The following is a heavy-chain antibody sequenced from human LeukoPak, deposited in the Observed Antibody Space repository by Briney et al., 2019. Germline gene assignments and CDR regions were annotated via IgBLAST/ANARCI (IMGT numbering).Heavy chain of an antibody. CDR2: IGNSGSPI. CDR1: GFTFSDYY. Sequence: GGSLRLSCAASGFTFSDYYMSWIRQVLGKGLEWVSYIGNSGSPIYYADSVKGRFTISRDNAKNSLYLQMISLRAEDTAVYCCARGRTTTLYYFDYWGQGTLVTVSS. D-gene: IGHD1/OR15-1a*01. CDR3: ARGRTTTLYYFDY. J-gene: IGHJ4*02. V-gene: IGHV3-11*01.